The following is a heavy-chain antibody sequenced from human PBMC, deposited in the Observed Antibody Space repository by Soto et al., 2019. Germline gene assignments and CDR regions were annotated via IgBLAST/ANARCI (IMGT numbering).Heavy chain of an antibody. CDR3: ARGLHYSGGFDY. J-gene: IGHJ4*02. D-gene: IGHD6-19*01. CDR2: ISSGGTTI. V-gene: IGHV3-48*03. CDR1: GLTFSSYD. Sequence: EVQLVESGGGLVQPGGSLRLSCAASGLTFSSYDMNWVRQAPGKGPEWVSYISSGGTTIYYADSVRGRFSISSDNANSSLLLQMNSLRADDTGVYYCARGLHYSGGFDYWGQGTLVTVSS.